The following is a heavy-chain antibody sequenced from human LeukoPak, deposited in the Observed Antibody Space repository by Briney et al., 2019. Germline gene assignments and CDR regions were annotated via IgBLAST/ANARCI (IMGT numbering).Heavy chain of an antibody. CDR2: IYYSGST. D-gene: IGHD3-3*01. CDR1: GGSISSSSYY. V-gene: IGHV4-39*07. J-gene: IGHJ3*02. Sequence: SETLSLTCTVSGGSISSSSYYWGWIRQPPGKGLEWIGSIYYSGSTYYNPSLKSRVTISVDTSKNQFSLKLSSVTAADTAVYYCARGITGAFDIWGQGTMVTVSS. CDR3: ARGITGAFDI.